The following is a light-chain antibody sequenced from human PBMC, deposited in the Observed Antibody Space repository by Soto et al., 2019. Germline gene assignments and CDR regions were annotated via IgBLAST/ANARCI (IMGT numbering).Light chain of an antibody. CDR2: EVT. J-gene: IGLJ3*02. V-gene: IGLV2-14*01. CDR3: SSYTSSTTWV. CDR1: SSDVGGYNY. Sequence: QSALTQPASVSGSPGQSITISCTGTSSDVGGYNYVSWFQQHPGKAPKLMIYEVTNRPSGVSDRFSGSKSDNTASLTISGLLAEDEADYYCSSYTSSTTWVFGGGTKVTVL.